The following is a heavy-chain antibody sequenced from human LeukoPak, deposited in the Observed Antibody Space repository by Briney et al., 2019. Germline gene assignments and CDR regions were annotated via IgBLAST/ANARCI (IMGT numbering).Heavy chain of an antibody. D-gene: IGHD1-26*01. Sequence: GGSLRLSCAASGFTFNNFAMGWVRQAPGKGLEWVSTISGTGGTTYYTDSVRGRLTISRDNSKDTLHLQMNSLRAEDTAVYYCAKDRRGGSYPFDYWGQGTLVTVSS. CDR1: GFTFNNFA. V-gene: IGHV3-23*01. CDR2: ISGTGGTT. CDR3: AKDRRGGSYPFDY. J-gene: IGHJ4*02.